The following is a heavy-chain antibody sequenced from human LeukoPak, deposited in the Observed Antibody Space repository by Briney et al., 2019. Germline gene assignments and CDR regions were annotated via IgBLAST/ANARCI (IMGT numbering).Heavy chain of an antibody. D-gene: IGHD6-6*01. CDR2: IYFSGST. V-gene: IGHV4-61*02. J-gene: IGHJ3*02. CDR3: ARHRGEAYSSSSGAFDI. CDR1: GGSISSGGYY. Sequence: PSQTLSLTCAVSGGSISSGGYYWTWIRQPAGKGLEWIGRIYFSGSTNYNPSLKSRVTISIDTSKNQFSLKLSSVTAADTAVYYCARHRGEAYSSSSGAFDIWGQGTMVTVSS.